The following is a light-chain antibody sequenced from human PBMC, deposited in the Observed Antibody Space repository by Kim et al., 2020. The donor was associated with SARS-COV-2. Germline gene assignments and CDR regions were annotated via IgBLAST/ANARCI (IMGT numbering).Light chain of an antibody. CDR2: KDT. V-gene: IGLV3-27*01. CDR3: YSAADDTLI. J-gene: IGLJ2*01. CDR1: VLTKKY. Sequence: SVSPGQTARISCSGEVLTKKYVRWFQQKPGQAPVLVIYKDTERPSGIPERFSGSSSGTTVTLTISGAQVDDEADYYCYSAADDTLIFGGGTQLTVL.